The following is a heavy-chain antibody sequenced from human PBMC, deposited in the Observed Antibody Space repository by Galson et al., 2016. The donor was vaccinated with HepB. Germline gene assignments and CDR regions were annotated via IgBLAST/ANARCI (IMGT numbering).Heavy chain of an antibody. CDR1: GLTFNNAW. Sequence: SLRLSCAASGLTFNNAWMTWVRQAPGKGLEWVGRIRSKIDGGTTEYAESVEGKFTISTDESKNTVYLQMHRLITEDTAVYYCTTMLAYCSSTSCWGQGTLVTVSS. CDR3: TTMLAYCSSTSC. J-gene: IGHJ4*02. V-gene: IGHV3-15*01. D-gene: IGHD2-2*01. CDR2: IRSKIDGGTT.